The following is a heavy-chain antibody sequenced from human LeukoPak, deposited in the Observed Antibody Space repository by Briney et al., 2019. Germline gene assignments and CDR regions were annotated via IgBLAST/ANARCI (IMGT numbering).Heavy chain of an antibody. CDR2: IIPIFGTA. CDR1: GGTFSSYA. J-gene: IGHJ4*02. V-gene: IGHV1-69*05. Sequence: SVKVSCKASGGTFSSYAISWVRQAPGQGLEWMGGIIPIFGTANYAQKFQGRVTVTTDESTSTAYMELSSLRSEDTAVYYCARDLWYGDYDGRLGGDYWGQGTLVTVSS. CDR3: ARDLWYGDYDGRLGGDY. D-gene: IGHD4-17*01.